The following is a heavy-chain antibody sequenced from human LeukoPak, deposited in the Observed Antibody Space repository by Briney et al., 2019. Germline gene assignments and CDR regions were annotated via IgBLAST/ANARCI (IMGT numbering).Heavy chain of an antibody. Sequence: SETLSLTCAVYGGSFSGYYWSWIRQPPGKGLEWIGEINHSGSTNYNPSLKSRVTISVDTSKNQFSLKLSSVTAADTAVYYCARGRGYYFDYWGQGTLVTASS. CDR3: ARGRGYYFDY. J-gene: IGHJ4*02. CDR2: INHSGST. CDR1: GGSFSGYY. V-gene: IGHV4-34*01.